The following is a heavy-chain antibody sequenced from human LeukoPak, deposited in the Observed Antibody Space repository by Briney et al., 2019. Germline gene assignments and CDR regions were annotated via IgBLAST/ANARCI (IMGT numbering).Heavy chain of an antibody. CDR3: ARVNGLGYCSSTSCFPDAFDI. Sequence: SQTLSLTCTVSGGSISSGGYYWRWIRQPPGKGLEWIGYIYHSGSTYYNPSLKSRVTISVDRSKNQFSLKLSSVTAADTAVYYCARVNGLGYCSSTSCFPDAFDIWGQGTMVTVSS. CDR2: IYHSGST. V-gene: IGHV4-30-2*01. D-gene: IGHD2-2*01. CDR1: GGSISSGGYY. J-gene: IGHJ3*02.